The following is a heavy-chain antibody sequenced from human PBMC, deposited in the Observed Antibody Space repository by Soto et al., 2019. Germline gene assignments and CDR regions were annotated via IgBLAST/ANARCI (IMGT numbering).Heavy chain of an antibody. D-gene: IGHD6-6*01. J-gene: IGHJ4*02. CDR2: LYHTGNT. V-gene: IGHV4-4*02. Sequence: SETLSLTCTASSGSFGSGIWWSWVRQPPGKGLEWIGELYHTGNTNYNPSLKSRLTMSVDESKNQFSLSLSSVTAADTAVYYCAEAARISPFDFWGQGTLVTVSS. CDR1: SGSFGSGIW. CDR3: AEAARISPFDF.